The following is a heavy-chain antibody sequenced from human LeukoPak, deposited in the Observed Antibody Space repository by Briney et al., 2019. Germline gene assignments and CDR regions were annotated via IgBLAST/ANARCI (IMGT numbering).Heavy chain of an antibody. J-gene: IGHJ4*02. D-gene: IGHD3-22*01. CDR3: AKGGPQLYYDSSGYYFLDY. CDR2: LSGSGDGT. Sequence: GGSLRLSCAASGFTFSTYAMSWVRQAPGKGLEWVSALSGSGDGTYHAESVKGRFTVSRDNSKNMLYLQMNSLRAEDTAVYYCAKGGPQLYYDSSGYYFLDYWGQGTLVTVSS. V-gene: IGHV3-23*01. CDR1: GFTFSTYA.